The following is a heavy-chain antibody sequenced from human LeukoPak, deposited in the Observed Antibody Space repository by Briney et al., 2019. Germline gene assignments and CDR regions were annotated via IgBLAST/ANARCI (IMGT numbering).Heavy chain of an antibody. CDR1: GYRFSSYW. CDR3: VRALGYCSSGSCYYYDY. Sequence: GESLKISRKGSGYRFSSYWIGWVRQMPGKGLEWMGIIYPGDSETRYSPSFQGQVTISADKSISTAYLQWSSLKASDTAMYYCVRALGYCSSGSCYYYDYWGQGTLVTVSS. D-gene: IGHD2-15*01. J-gene: IGHJ4*02. CDR2: IYPGDSET. V-gene: IGHV5-51*01.